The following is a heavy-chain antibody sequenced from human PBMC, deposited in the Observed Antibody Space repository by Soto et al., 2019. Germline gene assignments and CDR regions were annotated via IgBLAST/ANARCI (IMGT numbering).Heavy chain of an antibody. V-gene: IGHV1-3*01. J-gene: IGHJ5*02. D-gene: IGHD6-13*01. Sequence: GASVKVSCKASGYTFTSYAMHWVRQAPGQRLEWMGWINAGNGNTKYSQKFQGRVTITRDTSASTAYMELSSLRSEDTAVYYCARGKGGDSSSWFSNWFDPWGQGTLVTVSS. CDR3: ARGKGGDSSSWFSNWFDP. CDR1: GYTFTSYA. CDR2: INAGNGNT.